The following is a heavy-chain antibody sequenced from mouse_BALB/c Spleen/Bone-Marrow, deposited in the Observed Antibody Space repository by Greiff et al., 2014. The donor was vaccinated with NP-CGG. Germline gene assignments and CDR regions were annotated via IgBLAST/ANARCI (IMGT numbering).Heavy chain of an antibody. CDR2: INPYNDGT. V-gene: IGHV1-14*01. CDR3: ARREDGYGTFYWYFDV. CDR1: GYTFTSYV. D-gene: IGHD2-2*01. J-gene: IGHJ1*01. Sequence: EVQLQQSGPELVKPGAPVKMSCKASGYTFTSYVMHWVKQKPGQGLEWIGYINPYNDGTKYNEKFKGKATLTSDKSSSTAYMELSSLTSEDSAVYYCARREDGYGTFYWYFDVWGAGTTVTVSS.